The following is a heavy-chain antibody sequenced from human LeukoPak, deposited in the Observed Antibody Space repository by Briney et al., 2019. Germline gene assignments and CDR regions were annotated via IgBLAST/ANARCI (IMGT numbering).Heavy chain of an antibody. D-gene: IGHD3-22*01. CDR1: GGTFSSYA. CDR3: ARSGYYYDSSGYHADY. V-gene: IGHV1-69*04. Sequence: ASVKVSCKASGGTFSSYAISWVRQAPGQGLEWMGRIIPILGIANYAQKFQGRVTITADKSTSTAYTELSSLRSEDTAVYYCARSGYYYDSSGYHADYWGQGTLVTVSS. J-gene: IGHJ4*02. CDR2: IIPILGIA.